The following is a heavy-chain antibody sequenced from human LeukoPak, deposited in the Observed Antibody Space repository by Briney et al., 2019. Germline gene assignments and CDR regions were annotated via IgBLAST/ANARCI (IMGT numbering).Heavy chain of an antibody. CDR1: GFTFSSYS. CDR2: ISTNSKTI. Sequence: PGGSLRLSRVGSGFTFSSYSLNWVRQAPGKGLEWVSYISTNSKTIKYADSVKGRFAISRDNAKDFLYLQMTSLRAEDTAVYYCACYFDGTGYFKEGYVIWGRGTLVTVSS. J-gene: IGHJ3*02. D-gene: IGHD3-22*01. CDR3: ACYFDGTGYFKEGYVI. V-gene: IGHV3-48*01.